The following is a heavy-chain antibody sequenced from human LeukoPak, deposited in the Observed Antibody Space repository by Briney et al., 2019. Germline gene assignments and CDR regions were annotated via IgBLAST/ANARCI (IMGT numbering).Heavy chain of an antibody. CDR2: IYYSGST. D-gene: IGHD3-10*01. J-gene: IGHJ6*03. CDR3: ARVLVRGVISYYYYMDV. Sequence: SETLSLTCTVSGGSISSYYWSWIRQPPGNGLEWIGYIYYSGSTNYNPSLKSRVTISVDTSKNQFSLKLSSVTAADTAVYYCARVLVRGVISYYYYMDVWGKGTTVTVSS. CDR1: GGSISSYY. V-gene: IGHV4-59*01.